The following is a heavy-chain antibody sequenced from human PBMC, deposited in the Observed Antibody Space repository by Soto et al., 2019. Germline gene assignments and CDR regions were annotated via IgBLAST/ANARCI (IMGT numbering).Heavy chain of an antibody. CDR2: IYRGGST. V-gene: IGHV4-30-2*06. Sequence: SETLSLTCTVSGGSIASGSYSWNWIRQSPEKGLEWIGYIYRGGSTYYNPSLKSRVTMSLDTSKNQFFLKVTSVTAADAAVYYCARAALVVRLRETAGPSFDPWGRGSLVTVSS. CDR3: ARAALVVRLRETAGPSFDP. D-gene: IGHD2-15*01. J-gene: IGHJ5*02. CDR1: GGSIASGSYS.